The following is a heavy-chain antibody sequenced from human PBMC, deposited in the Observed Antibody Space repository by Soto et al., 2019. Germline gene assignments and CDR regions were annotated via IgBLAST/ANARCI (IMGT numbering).Heavy chain of an antibody. Sequence: QVQLVESGGGVVQPGRSLRLSCAASGFTFSAYGRHWVRQAPGKGLEWVAVIWYDGSNTYYVDSVKGRFTISRDDSKNTLYLQMNSLRAEDTAVYYCARETGAPLYGMDVWGQGTTVTVSS. CDR1: GFTFSAYG. V-gene: IGHV3-33*01. CDR3: ARETGAPLYGMDV. J-gene: IGHJ6*02. D-gene: IGHD7-27*01. CDR2: IWYDGSNT.